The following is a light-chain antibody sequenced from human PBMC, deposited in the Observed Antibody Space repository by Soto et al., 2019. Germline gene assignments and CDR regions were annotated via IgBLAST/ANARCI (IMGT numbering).Light chain of an antibody. J-gene: IGKJ1*01. Sequence: EIVLTQSPGTLSLSPGERATLSSRASQSISSTYLTWYHQRPGQAPRLXIYDASRRATGIPDRFSGSGSGTEFSLTISRLEPEDFEVYYCQHYDSARWTFGLGTKVDIK. CDR2: DAS. CDR3: QHYDSARWT. V-gene: IGKV3-20*01. CDR1: QSISSTY.